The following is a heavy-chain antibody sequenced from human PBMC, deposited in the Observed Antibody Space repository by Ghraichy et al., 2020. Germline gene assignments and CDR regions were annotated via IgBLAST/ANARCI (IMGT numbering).Heavy chain of an antibody. CDR2: ISGSGGST. CDR3: TKDVNVVGATYFDY. Sequence: GGSLRLSCAASGFTFSNYAVSWVRQAPGKGLEWVSAISGSGGSTYFADSVKGRFTISRDNSKNTLFLQMNSLRAEDTAIYYCTKDVNVVGATYFDYWGQGTLVTVSS. CDR1: GFTFSNYA. V-gene: IGHV3-23*01. J-gene: IGHJ4*02. D-gene: IGHD1-26*01.